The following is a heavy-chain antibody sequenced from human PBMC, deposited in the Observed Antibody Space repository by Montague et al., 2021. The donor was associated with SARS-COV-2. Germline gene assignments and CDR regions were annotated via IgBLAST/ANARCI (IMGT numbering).Heavy chain of an antibody. V-gene: IGHV4-39*02. CDR2: IYDSGCT. J-gene: IGHJ3*02. D-gene: IGHD5-12*01. CDR1: GGSISSSNYY. CDR3: ARRGRKLLPVATTIGGFDI. Sequence: SETLSLTCTVSGGSISSSNYYWDWIRQPPGKGLEWIGSIYDSGCTYHNPSLKSRVTISVDTSKNHFSLKLSSVTAADTAVYYCARRGRKLLPVATTIGGFDIWGQGTMVTVSS.